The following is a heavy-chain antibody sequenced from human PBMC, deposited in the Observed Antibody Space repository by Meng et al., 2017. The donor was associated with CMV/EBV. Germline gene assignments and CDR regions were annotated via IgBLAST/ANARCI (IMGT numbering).Heavy chain of an antibody. V-gene: IGHV5-51*01. CDR2: IHPGDSDT. D-gene: IGHD6-6*01. J-gene: IGHJ4*02. Sequence: KVSCKGSGYSFTSYWIGWVRQMPGKGLEWMGIIHPGDSDTRYSPSFQGQVTISADKSISTAYLQWSSLKASDTAMYYCARQVDSSFFDYWGQGTLVTVSS. CDR3: ARQVDSSFFDY. CDR1: GYSFTSYW.